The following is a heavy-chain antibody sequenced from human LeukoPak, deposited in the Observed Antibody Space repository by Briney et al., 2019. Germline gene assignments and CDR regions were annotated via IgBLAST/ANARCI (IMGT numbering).Heavy chain of an antibody. CDR3: ARDRLGVYYYDSSGYFDY. CDR2: ISAYNGNT. V-gene: IGHV1-18*01. D-gene: IGHD3-22*01. Sequence: GASVTVSCKASGYTFTSYAMNWVRQAPGQGLEWMGWISAYNGNTNYAQKLQGRVTMTTDTSTSTAYMELRSLRSDDTAVYYCARDRLGVYYYDSSGYFDYWGQGTLVTVSS. J-gene: IGHJ4*02. CDR1: GYTFTSYA.